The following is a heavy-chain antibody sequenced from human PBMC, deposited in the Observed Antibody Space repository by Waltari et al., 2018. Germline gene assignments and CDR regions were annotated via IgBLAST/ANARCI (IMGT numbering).Heavy chain of an antibody. CDR3: ARESSGYYYATVDD. D-gene: IGHD3-22*01. Sequence: QVQLQESGPGLVKPSETLSLTCTVSGGSVRSGSYYCRWIRQPPGKGLEWIGYISYSGSTHDNPSPKSRVTISVDTSKNQFSLKLRSVTAADTAVYYCARESSGYYYATVDDWGQGTLVTVSS. CDR1: GGSVRSGSYY. J-gene: IGHJ4*02. V-gene: IGHV4-61*01. CDR2: ISYSGST.